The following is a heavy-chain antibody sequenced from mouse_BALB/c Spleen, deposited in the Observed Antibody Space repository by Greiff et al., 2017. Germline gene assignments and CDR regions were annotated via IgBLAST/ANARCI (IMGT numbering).Heavy chain of an antibody. Sequence: EVQLVESGGGLVKPGGSLKLSCAASGFTFSDYYMYWVRQTPEKRLEWVATISDGGSYTYYPDSVKGRFTISRDNAKNNLYLQMSSLKSEDTAMYYCARDGSYWFAYWGQGTLVTVSA. D-gene: IGHD1-1*02. CDR2: ISDGGSYT. CDR3: ARDGSYWFAY. CDR1: GFTFSDYY. J-gene: IGHJ3*01. V-gene: IGHV5-4*02.